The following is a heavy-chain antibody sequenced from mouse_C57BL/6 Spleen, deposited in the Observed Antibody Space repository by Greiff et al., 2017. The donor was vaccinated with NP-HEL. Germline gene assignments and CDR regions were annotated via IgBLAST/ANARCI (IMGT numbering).Heavy chain of an antibody. Sequence: EVQLVESGGGLVKPGGSLKLSCAASGFTFSSYAMSWVRQTPEKRLEWVATISDGGSYTYYPDNVKGRFTISRDNAKNNLYLQMSHLKSEDTAMYYGARGEAQATFAYWGQGTLVTVSA. CDR1: GFTFSSYA. CDR3: ARGEAQATFAY. CDR2: ISDGGSYT. J-gene: IGHJ3*01. D-gene: IGHD3-2*02. V-gene: IGHV5-4*01.